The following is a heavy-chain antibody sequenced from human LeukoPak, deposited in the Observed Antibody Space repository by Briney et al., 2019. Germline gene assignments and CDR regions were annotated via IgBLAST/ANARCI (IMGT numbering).Heavy chain of an antibody. V-gene: IGHV1-2*04. CDR2: INPNSGGT. Sequence: ASVKVSCKASGYTFTGYYMHWVRQAPGQGLEWMGWINPNSGGTNYAQKFQGWVTMTRDTSISTAYMELSRLRSDDTAVHHCARGSITMVRGVISPNWFDPWGQGTLVTVSS. D-gene: IGHD3-10*01. CDR3: ARGSITMVRGVISPNWFDP. J-gene: IGHJ5*02. CDR1: GYTFTGYY.